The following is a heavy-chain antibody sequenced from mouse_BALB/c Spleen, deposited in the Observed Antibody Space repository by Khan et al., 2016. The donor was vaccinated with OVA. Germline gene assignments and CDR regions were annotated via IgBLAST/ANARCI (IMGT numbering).Heavy chain of an antibody. CDR2: IDPANGET. D-gene: IGHD1-1*01. CDR3: CRFVSHLYGSGWFAY. CDR1: CFNIKDTY. J-gene: IGHJ3*01. Sequence: VQLKQSGAELVKPGASVELSCTASCFNIKDTYIHWVKQRPEQGLEWIGRIDPANGETKWDPKFQGKATIKSDISSKTAYLQLSSLTSEDTAVYYCCRFVSHLYGSGWFAYWGPGTLVTVSA. V-gene: IGHV14-3*02.